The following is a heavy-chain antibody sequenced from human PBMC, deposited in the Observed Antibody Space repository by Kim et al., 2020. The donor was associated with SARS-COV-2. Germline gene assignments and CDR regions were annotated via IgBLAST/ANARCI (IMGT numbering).Heavy chain of an antibody. D-gene: IGHD2-2*01. J-gene: IGHJ5*02. Sequence: VKGRFTISRDNSKNTVYLQMNSLGPEDTAVYYCAKAPIVDVPTGKTWFDPWGQGTLVIVSS. CDR3: AKAPIVDVPTGKTWFDP. V-gene: IGHV3-30*02.